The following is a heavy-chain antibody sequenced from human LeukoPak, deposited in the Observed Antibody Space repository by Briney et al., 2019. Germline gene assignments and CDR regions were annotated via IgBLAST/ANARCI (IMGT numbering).Heavy chain of an antibody. CDR1: GFTFSSYD. Sequence: PGGSLRLSCAASGFTFSSYDMHWVRQATGKGLEWVSAIGTAGDTYYPGSVKGRFTISRENAKNSLYLQMNSLRAEDTAVYYCAKDFPLENPHDYWGQGTLVTVSS. CDR2: IGTAGDT. CDR3: AKDFPLENPHDY. D-gene: IGHD3-3*01. V-gene: IGHV3-13*01. J-gene: IGHJ4*02.